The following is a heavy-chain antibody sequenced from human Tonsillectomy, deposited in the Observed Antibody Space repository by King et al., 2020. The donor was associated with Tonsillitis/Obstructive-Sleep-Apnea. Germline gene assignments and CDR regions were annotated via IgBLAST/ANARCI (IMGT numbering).Heavy chain of an antibody. CDR3: AHHEMLVVVTDSYYFDL. V-gene: IGHV2-5*02. Sequence: TLKESGPTVVKPTQSLTLTCTFSGFSLSSPRVGVGWIRQPPGKALEGLGGIYWDDEKWKSPSLKSRLTITKDTSKNQVVLTVTHMEAVDTGTYYCAHHEMLVVVTDSYYFDLWGQGTLVTVSS. J-gene: IGHJ5*02. CDR1: GFSLSSPRVG. D-gene: IGHD3-22*01. CDR2: IYWDDEK.